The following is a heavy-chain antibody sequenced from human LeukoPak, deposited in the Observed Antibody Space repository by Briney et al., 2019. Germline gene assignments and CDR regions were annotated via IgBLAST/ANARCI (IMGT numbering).Heavy chain of an antibody. J-gene: IGHJ4*02. V-gene: IGHV1-46*01. Sequence: ASVKVSCKASGYTFTSYYMHWVRQAPGQGLEWMGIINPSGGSTSYAQKFQGRVTMTRDTSTSTVYMELSSLRSEDTAVYYCARGYYDSSGYNDDFDYWGQGTLVTVSS. CDR1: GYTFTSYY. CDR2: INPSGGST. D-gene: IGHD3-22*01. CDR3: ARGYYDSSGYNDDFDY.